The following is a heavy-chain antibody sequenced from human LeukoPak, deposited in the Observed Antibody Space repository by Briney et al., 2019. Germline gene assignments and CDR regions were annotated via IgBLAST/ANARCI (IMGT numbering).Heavy chain of an antibody. CDR3: AREHSSGWTNWFDP. CDR1: GFTFSSYW. Sequence: GGSLRLSCAASGFTFSSYWMSRVRQAPGKGLEWVANIKQDGSEKYYVDSVKGRFTISRDNAKNSLYLQMNSLRAEDTAVYYCAREHSSGWTNWFDPWGQGTLVTVSS. D-gene: IGHD6-19*01. CDR2: IKQDGSEK. V-gene: IGHV3-7*01. J-gene: IGHJ5*02.